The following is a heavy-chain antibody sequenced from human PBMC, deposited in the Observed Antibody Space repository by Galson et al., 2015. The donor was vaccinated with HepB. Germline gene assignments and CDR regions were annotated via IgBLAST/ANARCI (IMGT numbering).Heavy chain of an antibody. CDR2: IIPIFGTA. Sequence: SVKVSCKASGGTFSSYAISWVRQAPGQGLEWMGGIIPIFGTANYAQKFQGRVTITADESTSTAYMELSSLRSEDTAVYYCARSLGYYYYMDVWGKGTTVTVSS. D-gene: IGHD1-26*01. CDR3: ARSLGYYYYMDV. J-gene: IGHJ6*03. V-gene: IGHV1-69*13. CDR1: GGTFSSYA.